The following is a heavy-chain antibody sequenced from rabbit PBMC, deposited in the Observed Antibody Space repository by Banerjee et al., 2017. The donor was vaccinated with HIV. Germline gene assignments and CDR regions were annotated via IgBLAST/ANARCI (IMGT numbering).Heavy chain of an antibody. CDR1: GFSFSSSYY. J-gene: IGHJ4*01. Sequence: QEQLVESGGGLVQPEGSLTLTCTASGFSFSSSYYMCWVRQAPGKGLEWIACIWTNSNRGIYYVTWAKGRFTISKTSSTTVTLQMTSLTAADTATYFCARVINDGSDSYDYFSLWGPGTLVTDS. CDR3: ARVINDGSDSYDYFSL. V-gene: IGHV1S45*01. CDR2: IWTNSNRGI. D-gene: IGHD6-1*01.